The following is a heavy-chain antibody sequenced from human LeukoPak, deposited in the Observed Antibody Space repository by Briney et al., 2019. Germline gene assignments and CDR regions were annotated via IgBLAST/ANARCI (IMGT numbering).Heavy chain of an antibody. Sequence: GASVKVSCKASGYTFTGYYMHWVRQAPGQGLEWMGWTNPNSGGTNYAQKFQGRVTMTRDTSISTAYMELSRLRSDDTAVYYCARVRRDGYNRYYDYWGQGTLVTVSS. J-gene: IGHJ4*02. D-gene: IGHD5-24*01. CDR2: TNPNSGGT. CDR1: GYTFTGYY. V-gene: IGHV1-2*02. CDR3: ARVRRDGYNRYYDY.